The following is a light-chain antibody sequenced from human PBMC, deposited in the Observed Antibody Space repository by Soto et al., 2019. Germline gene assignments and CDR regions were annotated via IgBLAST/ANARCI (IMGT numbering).Light chain of an antibody. Sequence: QSALTQPPSASGSPGQSVTISCTGTSSDVGAYNYVSWYQQHPGKAPKVMIYEVSKRPSGVPDRFSGSKSGNTASLTVSGLQVEDWADYYCTEHAGRNNVYVFGTETEGHRP. CDR1: SSDVGAYNY. J-gene: IGLJ1*01. V-gene: IGLV2-8*01. CDR2: EVS. CDR3: TEHAGRNNVYV.